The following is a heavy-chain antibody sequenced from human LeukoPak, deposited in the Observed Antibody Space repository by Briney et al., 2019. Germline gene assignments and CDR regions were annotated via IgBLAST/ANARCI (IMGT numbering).Heavy chain of an antibody. V-gene: IGHV1-18*01. Sequence: ASVEVSCKASGYTFTSYGISWVRQAPGQGLEWMGWISAYDGNTNYAQKLQGRVTMTTDTSTSTAYMELGSLRSDDTAVYYCARNRWLQLPIDYWGQGTLVTVSS. CDR2: ISAYDGNT. J-gene: IGHJ4*02. D-gene: IGHD5-24*01. CDR3: ARNRWLQLPIDY. CDR1: GYTFTSYG.